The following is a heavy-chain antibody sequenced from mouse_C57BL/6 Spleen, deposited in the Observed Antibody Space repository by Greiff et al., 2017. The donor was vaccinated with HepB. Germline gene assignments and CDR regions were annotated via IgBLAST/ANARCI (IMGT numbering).Heavy chain of an antibody. J-gene: IGHJ2*01. V-gene: IGHV5-16*01. D-gene: IGHD4-1*01. Sequence: EVNLVESEGGLVQPGSSMKLSCTASGFTFSDYYMAWVRQVPEKGLEWVANINYDGSSTYYLDSLKSRFIISRDNAKNILYLQMSSLKSEDTATYYCARELGEYFDYWGQGTTLTVSS. CDR3: ARELGEYFDY. CDR1: GFTFSDYY. CDR2: INYDGSST.